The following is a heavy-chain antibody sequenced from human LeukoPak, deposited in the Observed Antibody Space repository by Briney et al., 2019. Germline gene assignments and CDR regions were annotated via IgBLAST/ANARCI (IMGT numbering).Heavy chain of an antibody. CDR2: IYTSGST. Sequence: SETLSPTCTVSGGSISSYYWSWIRQPAGKGLEWIGRIYTSGSTNYNPSLKSRVTMSVDTSKNQFSLKLSSVTAADTAVYYCARDTNDYGDYIPSRWGQGTLVTVSS. J-gene: IGHJ4*02. D-gene: IGHD4-17*01. V-gene: IGHV4-4*07. CDR3: ARDTNDYGDYIPSR. CDR1: GGSISSYY.